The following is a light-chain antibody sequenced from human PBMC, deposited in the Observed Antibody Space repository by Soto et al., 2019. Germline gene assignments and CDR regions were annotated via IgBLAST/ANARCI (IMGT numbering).Light chain of an antibody. CDR1: QTVNRNY. Sequence: EIILTQSPGTLALSPGDGANLSCRASQTVNRNYLAWYHQRPGQPPRLLIYGVSNRASGVPDRFSGDGSGTEFTLTIGRLDPDDFGVYYCQQYIDSPRTFGQGTRVEVK. CDR2: GVS. J-gene: IGKJ1*01. V-gene: IGKV3-20*01. CDR3: QQYIDSPRT.